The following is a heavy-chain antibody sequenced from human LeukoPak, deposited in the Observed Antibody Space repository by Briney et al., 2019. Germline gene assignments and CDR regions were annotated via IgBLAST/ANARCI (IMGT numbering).Heavy chain of an antibody. J-gene: IGHJ4*02. D-gene: IGHD3-22*01. CDR1: GGSFSGYY. CDR2: INHSGST. V-gene: IGHV4-34*01. CDR3: ARAPVSYYYDILDY. Sequence: SETLSLTCAVYGGSFSGYYWTWIRQPPGKGLEWIGEINHSGSTNYNPSLKSRVTISVETSKNQFSLKVSSVAAADTAVYYCARAPVSYYYDILDYWGQGILVTVSS.